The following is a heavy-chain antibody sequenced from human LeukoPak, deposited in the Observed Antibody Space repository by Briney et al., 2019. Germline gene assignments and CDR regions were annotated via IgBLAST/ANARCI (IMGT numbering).Heavy chain of an antibody. J-gene: IGHJ4*02. CDR3: ARYSSREHYDYVWGSYPFDY. CDR1: GGSISSGGYY. V-gene: IGHV4-30-2*01. CDR2: IYHSGST. Sequence: PSETLSLTCTVSGGSISSGGYYWSWIRQPPGKGLEWIGYIYHSGSTYYNPSLKSRVTISVDRSKNQFSLKLSSVTAADTAVYYCARYSSREHYDYVWGSYPFDYWGQGTLVTVSS. D-gene: IGHD3-16*02.